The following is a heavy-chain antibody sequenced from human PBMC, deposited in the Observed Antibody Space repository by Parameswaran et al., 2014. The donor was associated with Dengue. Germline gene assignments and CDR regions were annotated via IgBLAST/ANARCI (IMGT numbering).Heavy chain of an antibody. Sequence: SWVRQAPGQGLEWMGGIIPIFGTANYAQKFQGRVTITADESTSTAYMELSSLRSEDTAVYYCARDPSATVTPFDYWGRGNPWSPSPQ. J-gene: IGHJ4*02. D-gene: IGHD4-17*01. CDR3: ARDPSATVTPFDY. V-gene: IGHV1-69*01. CDR2: IIPIFGTA.